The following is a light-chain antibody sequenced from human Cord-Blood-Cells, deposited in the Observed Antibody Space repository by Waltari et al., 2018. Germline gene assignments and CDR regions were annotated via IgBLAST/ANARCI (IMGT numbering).Light chain of an antibody. J-gene: IGLJ2*01. CDR3: SSYTSNSTVV. CDR1: SRAVGRYTY. V-gene: IGLV2-14*01. Sequence: QSALTQPASVSGSPGQSITLSCTGTSRAVGRYTYVPWYQQHPGKAPKLMIYEVSNRPSGVSNRFSGSKSGNTASLTISGLQAEDEADYYCSSYTSNSTVVFGGGTKLTVL. CDR2: EVS.